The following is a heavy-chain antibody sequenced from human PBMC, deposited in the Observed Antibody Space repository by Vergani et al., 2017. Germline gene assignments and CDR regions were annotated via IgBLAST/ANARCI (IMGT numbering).Heavy chain of an antibody. CDR2: IYYSGST. CDR1: GGSISSYY. D-gene: IGHD5-12*01. CDR3: ARHPPIKHYFDY. V-gene: IGHV4-59*01. J-gene: IGHJ4*02. Sequence: QVQLQESGPGLVKPSETLSLTCTVSGGSISSYYWSWIRQPPGKGLEWMGYIYYSGSTTYNPSLKSRVTISVDTSKNQFSLKLSSVTAADTAVYYCARHPPIKHYFDYWGQGTLATVSS.